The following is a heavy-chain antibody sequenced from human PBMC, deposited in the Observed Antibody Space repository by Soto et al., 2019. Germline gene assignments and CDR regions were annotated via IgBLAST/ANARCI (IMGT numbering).Heavy chain of an antibody. Sequence: EVQLLESGGGLVQPGGSLRLSCVASGFTFSSYAMNWVRQAPGKGLEWVSAISTSGGNTYYADSVKGRFTISRDNSKNTLYLPMNSLRAEDKAVYYCAKRPIFGVVIITIYNGMDVWGQGTTVTVAS. CDR2: ISTSGGNT. CDR3: AKRPIFGVVIITIYNGMDV. J-gene: IGHJ6*02. CDR1: GFTFSSYA. V-gene: IGHV3-23*01. D-gene: IGHD3-3*01.